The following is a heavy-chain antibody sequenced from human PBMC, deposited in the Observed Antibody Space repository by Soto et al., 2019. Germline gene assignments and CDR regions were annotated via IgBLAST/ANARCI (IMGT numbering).Heavy chain of an antibody. CDR1: GYSFTSYW. Sequence: ESLKISFKGSGYSFTSYWLGWVRQVPGKGLEWMGIIYPGDSDTRYSPSFQGQVTISADKSISTAYLQWSSLKASDTAMYYCARRAAAHHYYYGMDVWGQGTTVTVSS. J-gene: IGHJ6*02. V-gene: IGHV5-51*01. CDR3: ARRAAAHHYYYGMDV. CDR2: IYPGDSDT. D-gene: IGHD6-6*01.